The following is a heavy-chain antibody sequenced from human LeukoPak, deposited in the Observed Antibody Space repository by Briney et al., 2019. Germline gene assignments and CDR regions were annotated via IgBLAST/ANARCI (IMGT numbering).Heavy chain of an antibody. CDR3: AKDLDAFDI. CDR1: GFTFDDYA. J-gene: IGHJ3*02. CDR2: ISWNSGNI. V-gene: IGHV3-9*01. Sequence: GRSLRLSCAASGFTFDDYAMHWVRQAPGKGLEWVSGISWNSGNIGYADSVKGRFTISRDSAKNSLYLQMNSLRAEDTALYYCAKDLDAFDIWGQGTMVTVSS.